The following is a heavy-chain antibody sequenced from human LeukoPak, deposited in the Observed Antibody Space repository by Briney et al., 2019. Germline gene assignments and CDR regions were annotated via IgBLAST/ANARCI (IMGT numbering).Heavy chain of an antibody. CDR2: IYPGDSDT. V-gene: IGHV5-51*01. J-gene: IGHJ4*02. Sequence: GESLKISCKGSGYSFTNYWIGWVRQMPGKGLEWMGIIYPGDSDTRYSPSFQGQVTISADKSISTAYLQWSSLKASDTAMYYCARRSPDSSGYGWVDYWGQGTLVTVSS. CDR3: ARRSPDSSGYGWVDY. CDR1: GYSFTNYW. D-gene: IGHD3-22*01.